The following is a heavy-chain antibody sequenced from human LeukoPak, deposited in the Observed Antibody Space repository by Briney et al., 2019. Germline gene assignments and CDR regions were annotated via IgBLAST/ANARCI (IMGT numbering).Heavy chain of an antibody. CDR3: ARRYDFWSGSIGYYMDV. CDR1: GYSFTSYW. CDR2: IYPGDSDT. V-gene: IGHV5-51*01. J-gene: IGHJ6*03. D-gene: IGHD3-3*01. Sequence: GESLKISCKGSGYSFTSYWIGWVRQMPGKGLEWMGIIYPGDSDTRYSPSFQGQVTISADKSISTAYLQWSSLKASDTAMYYCARRYDFWSGSIGYYMDVWGKGTTVTVSS.